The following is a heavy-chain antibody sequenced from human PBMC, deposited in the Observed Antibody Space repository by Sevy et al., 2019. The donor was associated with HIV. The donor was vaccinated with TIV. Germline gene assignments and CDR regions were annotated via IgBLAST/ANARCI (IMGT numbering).Heavy chain of an antibody. J-gene: IGHJ4*01. V-gene: IGHV3-30-3*01. CDR1: GFAFSTHA. CDR2: ISYEGTET. Sequence: GGSLRLSCAASGFAFSTHAMHWVRQAPGKGLEWVAVISYEGTETFYAPSVEGRLTISRDNSKNMLSLQINSLRPEDTAVYYCARDGGNSVKWYLLYWGHGTLVTVSS. D-gene: IGHD2-2*01. CDR3: ARDGGNSVKWYLLY.